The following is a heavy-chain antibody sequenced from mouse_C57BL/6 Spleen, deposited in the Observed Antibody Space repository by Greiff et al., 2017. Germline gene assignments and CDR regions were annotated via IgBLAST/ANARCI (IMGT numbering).Heavy chain of an antibody. Sequence: QVHVKQSGAELVKPGASVKMSCKASGYTFTTYPIEWMKQNPGQSLEWIGNFHPYNDDTKYNEKFKGKATLTVEKSSSTVYLPLSRLTSDDSAVYDCAKAYYDYGGYAMDYWGQGTSVTVSS. V-gene: IGHV1-47*01. CDR1: GYTFTTYP. CDR3: AKAYYDYGGYAMDY. CDR2: FHPYNDDT. D-gene: IGHD2-4*01. J-gene: IGHJ4*01.